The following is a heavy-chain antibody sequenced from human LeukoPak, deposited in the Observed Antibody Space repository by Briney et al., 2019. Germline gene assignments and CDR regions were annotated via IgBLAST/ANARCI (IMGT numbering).Heavy chain of an antibody. V-gene: IGHV3-23*01. CDR3: AKDGVELRYFDRLFRYYFDY. CDR2: ISGSGGST. Sequence: GGSLRLSCAASGFTFSSYAMSWVRQAPGKGLEWVSAISGSGGSTYYADSVKGRFTISRDNSKNTLYLQMNSLRAEDTAVYYCAKDGVELRYFDRLFRYYFDYWGQGTLVTVSS. CDR1: GFTFSSYA. D-gene: IGHD3-9*01. J-gene: IGHJ4*02.